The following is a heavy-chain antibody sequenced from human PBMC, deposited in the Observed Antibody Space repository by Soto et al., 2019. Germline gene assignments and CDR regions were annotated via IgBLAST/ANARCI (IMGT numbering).Heavy chain of an antibody. CDR1: GGSFSGYY. Sequence: QVQLQQWGAGLLKPSETLSLTCAVYGGSFSGYYWSWIRQPPGKGLELIGAFNHSGSTNYNPSLKSRVTISVDTSKNQFSLKLSSVTAADTAVYYCARVDLGFWSGYPARHDAFDIWGQGTMVTVSS. D-gene: IGHD3-3*01. CDR2: FNHSGST. V-gene: IGHV4-34*01. J-gene: IGHJ3*02. CDR3: ARVDLGFWSGYPARHDAFDI.